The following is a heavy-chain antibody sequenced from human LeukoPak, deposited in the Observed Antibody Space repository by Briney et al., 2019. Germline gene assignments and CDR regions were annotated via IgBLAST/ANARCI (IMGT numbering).Heavy chain of an antibody. Sequence: GRSLRLSCAASGFTFDDYAMHWVRQAPGKGLEWVSGISWNSGSIGYADSVKGRFTISRDNAKNSLYLQMNSLRAEDTALYYCAKDRYCSSTSCHRGFDYWGQGTLVTVSS. V-gene: IGHV3-9*01. CDR2: ISWNSGSI. D-gene: IGHD2-2*02. CDR1: GFTFDDYA. J-gene: IGHJ4*02. CDR3: AKDRYCSSTSCHRGFDY.